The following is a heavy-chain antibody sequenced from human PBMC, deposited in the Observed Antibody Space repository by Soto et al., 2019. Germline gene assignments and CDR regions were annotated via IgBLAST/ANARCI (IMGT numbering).Heavy chain of an antibody. CDR3: AKVGYAGRHPYFDY. Sequence: LRLSCAASGFAFSSYVMHWVRQAPGKGLEWVAVMSYDGSNKIYGDSVKGRFTISRDNSKNTIYLQMNSLRAEDTAVYHCAKVGYAGRHPYFDYWGQGTLVTVSS. J-gene: IGHJ4*02. CDR2: MSYDGSNK. CDR1: GFAFSSYV. V-gene: IGHV3-30*18. D-gene: IGHD1-26*01.